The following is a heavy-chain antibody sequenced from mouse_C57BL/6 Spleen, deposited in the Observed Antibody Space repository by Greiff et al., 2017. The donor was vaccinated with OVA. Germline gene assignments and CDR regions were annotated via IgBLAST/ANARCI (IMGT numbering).Heavy chain of an antibody. J-gene: IGHJ4*01. V-gene: IGHV1-55*01. CDR3: ARRNYYDPYAMDY. CDR2: IYHGSGST. Sequence: QVQLKQSGAELVKPGASVKMSCKASGYTFTSYWITWVKQRPGQGLEWIGDIYHGSGSTNYNEKFKSKATLTVDTSSSTAYMQLSSLTSEDSAVYYCARRNYYDPYAMDYWGQGTSVTVSS. D-gene: IGHD2-4*01. CDR1: GYTFTSYW.